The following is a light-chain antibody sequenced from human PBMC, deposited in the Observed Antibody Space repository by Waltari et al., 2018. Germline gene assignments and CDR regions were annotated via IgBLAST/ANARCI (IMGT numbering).Light chain of an antibody. J-gene: IGKJ4*01. Sequence: EIVLTQSPATLSFSPGERATLSCRASQSVSSYVAWYQQKPGQAPRPLVYDASNRATGIPARFSGSGSGTDFTLTISSLEPEDFAVYYCQQRSNWPLTFGGGTKVEIK. CDR3: QQRSNWPLT. V-gene: IGKV3-11*01. CDR2: DAS. CDR1: QSVSSY.